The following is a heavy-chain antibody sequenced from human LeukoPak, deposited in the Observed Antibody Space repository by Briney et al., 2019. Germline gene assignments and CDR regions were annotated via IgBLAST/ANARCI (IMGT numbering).Heavy chain of an antibody. Sequence: PGGSLRLSCAASGFTFSDFTMSWVRQAPGKGLEWVSCIGGSSSSYIYYSDSVRGRFTISRDNAKNSLHLQMNSVTAEDTAVYYCARAVPGLDYWGQGILVTVSS. CDR1: GFTFSDFT. J-gene: IGHJ4*02. CDR2: IGGSSSSYI. D-gene: IGHD1-14*01. CDR3: ARAVPGLDY. V-gene: IGHV3-21*01.